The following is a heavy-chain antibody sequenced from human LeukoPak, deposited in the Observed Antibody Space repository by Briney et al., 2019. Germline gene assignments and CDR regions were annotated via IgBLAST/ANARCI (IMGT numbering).Heavy chain of an antibody. D-gene: IGHD2-2*01. CDR3: ASDLGYCSSTSCYDWFDP. CDR1: GFTFSSYS. J-gene: IGHJ5*02. CDR2: ISSSSSNI. Sequence: AGGSLRLSCAASGFTFSSYSMNWVRQAPGKGLEWGSSISSSSSNIYYADSVKGRFTISRDNAKNSLYLQMNSLRAEDTAVYYCASDLGYCSSTSCYDWFDPWGQGTLVTVSS. V-gene: IGHV3-21*01.